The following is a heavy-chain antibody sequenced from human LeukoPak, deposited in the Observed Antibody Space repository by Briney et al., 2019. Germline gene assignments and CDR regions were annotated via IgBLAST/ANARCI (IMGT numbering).Heavy chain of an antibody. CDR1: GFTFSSYS. CDR3: ARMRPELDY. CDR2: ISGSTSTI. J-gene: IGHJ4*02. D-gene: IGHD6-6*01. V-gene: IGHV3-48*04. Sequence: GGSLRLSCAASGFTFSSYSMNWVRQAPGKGLEWVSYISGSTSTIYYADSVKGRFTISRDNAKNSLYLQMNSLRAEDTAVYYCARMRPELDYWGQGTLVAVSS.